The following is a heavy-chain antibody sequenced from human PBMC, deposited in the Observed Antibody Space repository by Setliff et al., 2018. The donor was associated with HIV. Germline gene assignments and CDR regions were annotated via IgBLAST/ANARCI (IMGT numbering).Heavy chain of an antibody. D-gene: IGHD6-19*01. CDR3: ARQFRYPNRAVAGVDY. J-gene: IGHJ4*02. Sequence: SETLSLTCTVSGGSISNNSYYWGWVRQPPGKGLELIGNLFYNGNTYYNPSLKSRVTISVDTSRNQFSLKLSSVTAADTAIYFCARQFRYPNRAVAGVDYWGQGTLVT. CDR1: GGSISNNSYY. V-gene: IGHV4-39*01. CDR2: LFYNGNT.